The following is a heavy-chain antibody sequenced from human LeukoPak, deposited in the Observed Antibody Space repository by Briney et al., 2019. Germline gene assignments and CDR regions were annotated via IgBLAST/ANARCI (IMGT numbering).Heavy chain of an antibody. Sequence: SETLSLTCAVSGGSISSSNWWNWVRQPPGKGLEWIGEIYHSGSTNYNPSLRSRVTISLDMSKHQFSLTLTSVTAADTAVYYCASNTGTVFDYWGQGALVTVSS. CDR3: ASNTGTVFDY. CDR1: GGSISSSNW. D-gene: IGHD7-27*01. J-gene: IGHJ4*02. CDR2: IYHSGST. V-gene: IGHV4-4*02.